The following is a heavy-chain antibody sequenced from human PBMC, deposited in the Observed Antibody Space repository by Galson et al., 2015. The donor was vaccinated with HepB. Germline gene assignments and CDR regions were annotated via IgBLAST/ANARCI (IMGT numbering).Heavy chain of an antibody. CDR1: GFTFSSYD. CDR2: IGTAGDT. CDR3: ARWGREDSGSYYDGNDAFDI. V-gene: IGHV3-13*01. D-gene: IGHD1-26*01. J-gene: IGHJ3*02. Sequence: SLRLSCAASGFTFSSYDMHWVRQATGKGLEWVSAIGTAGDTYYPGSVKGRFTISRENAKNSLYLQMNSLRAGDTAVYYCARWGREDSGSYYDGNDAFDIWGQGTMVTVSS.